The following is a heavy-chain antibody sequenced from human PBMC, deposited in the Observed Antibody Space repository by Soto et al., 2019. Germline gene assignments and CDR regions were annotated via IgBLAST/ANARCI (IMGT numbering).Heavy chain of an antibody. D-gene: IGHD6-13*01. J-gene: IGHJ4*02. V-gene: IGHV3-23*01. CDR2: ISGSGGST. Sequence: GGSLRLSCAASGFTFSSYGMHWVRQAPGKGLEWVSAISGSGGSTYYADSVKGRFTISRDNSKNTLYLQMNSLRAEDTAVYYCAKDHGVYSSSHLDYWGQGTLVTVSS. CDR1: GFTFSSYG. CDR3: AKDHGVYSSSHLDY.